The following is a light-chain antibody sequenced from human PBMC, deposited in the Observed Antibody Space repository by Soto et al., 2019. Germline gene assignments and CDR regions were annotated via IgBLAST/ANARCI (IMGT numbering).Light chain of an antibody. CDR1: QSINNW. V-gene: IGKV1-5*01. Sequence: DIQMTQSPSTLSAFVGDRITFTCRASQSINNWLAWYQQRPGTAPKILIYDASTLESGVPSRFSGSGSGTELSLTISRLQPEDFATYYCQKYDTNPKTFGQGTKVDI. CDR3: QKYDTNPKT. CDR2: DAS. J-gene: IGKJ1*01.